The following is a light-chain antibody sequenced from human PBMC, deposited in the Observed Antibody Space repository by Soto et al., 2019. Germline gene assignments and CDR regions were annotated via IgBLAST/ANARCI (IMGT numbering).Light chain of an antibody. CDR3: GTWDSSLSAGWV. J-gene: IGLJ3*02. CDR1: SSNIGNNY. CDR2: ENN. Sequence: HSVLTQPPSVSAAPGQKVTISCSGSSSNIGNNYVSWYQQLPGTAPKLLIYENNKRPSGIPDRFSGSKSGTSATLGITGLQTGDEADYYCGTWDSSLSAGWVFGGGTKLTVL. V-gene: IGLV1-51*02.